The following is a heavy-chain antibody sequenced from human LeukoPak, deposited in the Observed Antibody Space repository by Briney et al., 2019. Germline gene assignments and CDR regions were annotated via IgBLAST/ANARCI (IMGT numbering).Heavy chain of an antibody. D-gene: IGHD3-10*01. CDR1: GFSFSFYA. J-gene: IGHJ4*02. CDR2: ISGSGGST. CDR3: AKDEGAYYGSDY. V-gene: IGHV3-23*01. Sequence: GGSLRLSCAASGFSFSFYAMSWVRQAPGKGLEWVSAISGSGGSTYYADSVKGRFTISRDNSKNTLYLQMNSLRAEDTAVCYCAKDEGAYYGSDYWGQGTLVTVSS.